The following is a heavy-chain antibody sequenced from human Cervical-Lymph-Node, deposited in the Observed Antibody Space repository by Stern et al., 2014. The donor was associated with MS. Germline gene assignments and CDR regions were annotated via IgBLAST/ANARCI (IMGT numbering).Heavy chain of an antibody. J-gene: IGHJ4*02. Sequence: VQLAESEGGVVQPGRSLRLSCAASGFTFSSYGMHWVRQAPGKGLEWVAVIWYDGSNKYYADSVKGRFTISRDNSKNTLYLQMNSLRAEDTAVYYCARGAIAVAGTVDYWGQGTLVTVSS. D-gene: IGHD6-19*01. V-gene: IGHV3-33*01. CDR1: GFTFSSYG. CDR2: IWYDGSNK. CDR3: ARGAIAVAGTVDY.